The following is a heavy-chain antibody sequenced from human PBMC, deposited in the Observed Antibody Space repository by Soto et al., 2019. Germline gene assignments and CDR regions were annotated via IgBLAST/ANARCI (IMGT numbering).Heavy chain of an antibody. J-gene: IGHJ4*02. V-gene: IGHV3-74*01. CDR1: GFTFSSYW. CDR2: INSDGSST. D-gene: IGHD3-22*01. Sequence: VGSLRLSCAASGFTFSSYWMHWVRQAPGKGLVWVSRINSDGSSTSYADSVKGRFTISRDNAKNTLYLQMNSLRAEDTAVYYCARGDSSGYYQYYFDYWGPGTLVTVSS. CDR3: ARGDSSGYYQYYFDY.